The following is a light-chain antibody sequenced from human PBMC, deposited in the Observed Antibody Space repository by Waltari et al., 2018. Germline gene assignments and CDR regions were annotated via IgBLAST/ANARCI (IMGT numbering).Light chain of an antibody. CDR3: QQANSFPWT. CDR1: PGISW. V-gene: IGKV1D-12*01. Sequence: DIQRTQSPSSVSASVGDRVTITCRASPGISWLAWYQQKPGKAPKLLIYTASSLQSGVPSRFSGSGSGTEFTLTITSLQPEDIANYYCQQANSFPWTFGQGTKVEI. CDR2: TAS. J-gene: IGKJ1*01.